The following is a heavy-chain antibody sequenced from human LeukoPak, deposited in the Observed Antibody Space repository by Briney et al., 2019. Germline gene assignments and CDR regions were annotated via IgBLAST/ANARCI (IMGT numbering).Heavy chain of an antibody. CDR1: GGSITSTNW. J-gene: IGHJ4*02. V-gene: IGHV4-4*02. Sequence: SGTLSLTCGVSGGSITSTNWWSWVRPPPGQGLEWIGEISLTGRTNYNPSLIGRVIMSLDESRNQLSLTLTSVTAADTAMYYCTRESGPYCPFGYWGQGTLVVGPS. CDR2: ISLTGRT. CDR3: TRESGPYCPFGY. D-gene: IGHD1-26*01.